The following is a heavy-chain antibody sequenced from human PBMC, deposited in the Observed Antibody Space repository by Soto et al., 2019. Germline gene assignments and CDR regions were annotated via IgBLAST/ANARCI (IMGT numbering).Heavy chain of an antibody. CDR2: ISSSSSYI. J-gene: IGHJ6*03. Sequence: GGSLRLSCAASGFTFSNYSMNWVRQAPGKGLEWVSSISSSSSYIYYADSVKGRFTISRDNAKNSLYLQMNSLRAEDTAVYYCARDRSVTPALGYMDVWGKGTTVTVSS. CDR3: ARDRSVTPALGYMDV. CDR1: GFTFSNYS. V-gene: IGHV3-21*01. D-gene: IGHD4-17*01.